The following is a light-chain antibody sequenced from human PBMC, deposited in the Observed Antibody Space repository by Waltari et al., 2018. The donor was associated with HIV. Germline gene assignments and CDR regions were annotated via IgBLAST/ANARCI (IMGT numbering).Light chain of an antibody. J-gene: IGKJ3*01. V-gene: IGKV1-9*01. CDR1: QCISSY. Sequence: IQLNESPSSLSASVSYRVTITCRASQCISSYLAWYQQKPGKAPTRRIYAASSVQGGVPSRFSGSGAGADVTLTNSSLQAEDFATYYCQQLNSYPPVTFGPGTKVDIK. CDR2: AAS. CDR3: QQLNSYPPVT.